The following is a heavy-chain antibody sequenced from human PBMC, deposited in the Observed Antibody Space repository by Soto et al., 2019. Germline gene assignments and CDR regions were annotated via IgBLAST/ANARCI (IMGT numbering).Heavy chain of an antibody. CDR2: ISGSGGST. J-gene: IGHJ4*02. V-gene: IGHV3-23*01. CDR3: AKTGKHCSSTSCYDDSDFFDY. CDR1: GFTFSSYA. Sequence: EVQLLESGGGVVQPGGSLRLSCAASGFTFSSYAMRWVRQAPGKGLEWVSAISGSGGSTYYADSVKGRFTISRDNSKNTLYLQMTRLRAEDTAVYYCAKTGKHCSSTSCYDDSDFFDYWGPGNLVTVSS. D-gene: IGHD2-2*01.